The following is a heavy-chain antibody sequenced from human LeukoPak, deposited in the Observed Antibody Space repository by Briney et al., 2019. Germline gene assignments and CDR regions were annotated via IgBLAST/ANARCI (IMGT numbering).Heavy chain of an antibody. CDR2: ISAYNGNT. CDR3: PKATYDILTGSIGYYYGMDV. J-gene: IGHJ6*02. CDR1: GYTFTSYG. V-gene: IGHV1-18*01. D-gene: IGHD3-9*01. Sequence: ASVKVSRKASGYTFTSYGISWVRQAPGQGLEWMGWISAYNGNTNYAQKLQGRVTMTTDTSTSTAYMELRSLRSDDTVVYYCPKATYDILTGSIGYYYGMDVWGQGTTVTVSS.